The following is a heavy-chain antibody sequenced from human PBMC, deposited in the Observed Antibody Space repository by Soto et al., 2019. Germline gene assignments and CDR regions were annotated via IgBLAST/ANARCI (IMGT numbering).Heavy chain of an antibody. CDR3: ARSSPVLAREVFSAFDI. J-gene: IGHJ3*02. CDR1: GGTFSSYA. V-gene: IGHV1-69*12. Sequence: QVQLVQSGAEVKKPGSSVKVSCKASGGTFSSYAISWVRQAPGQGLEWMGGIIPIFGTANYAQKFQGRDTITADESTSTAYMELSSLRSEDTAMYYCARSSPVLAREVFSAFDIWGQGTMVTVSS. CDR2: IIPIFGTA. D-gene: IGHD1-26*01.